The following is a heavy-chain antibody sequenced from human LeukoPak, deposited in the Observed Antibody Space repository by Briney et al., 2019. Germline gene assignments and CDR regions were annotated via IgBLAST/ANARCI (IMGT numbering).Heavy chain of an antibody. Sequence: GASVKVSCKASGYTFTSYDINWVRQATGQGLEWMGWMNPNSGNTGYAQKFQGRVTMTRNTSISTAYMELSSLRSEDTAVYYCVRMTNLWFGELRVSNQPYYFDYWGQGTLVTVSS. CDR1: GYTFTSYD. CDR3: VRMTNLWFGELRVSNQPYYFDY. J-gene: IGHJ4*02. V-gene: IGHV1-8*01. CDR2: MNPNSGNT. D-gene: IGHD3-10*01.